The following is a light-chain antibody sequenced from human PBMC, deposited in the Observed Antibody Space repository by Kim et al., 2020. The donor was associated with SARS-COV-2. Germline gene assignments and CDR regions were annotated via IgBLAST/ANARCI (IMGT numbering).Light chain of an antibody. CDR2: DVD. CDR1: SSDIGSYYY. Sequence: QSALTQPRSVAGSPGQSVTISCTGTSSDIGSYYYVSWYQQHPGKAPRVITFDVDKRPSGVPDRFSGSKSGNTATLTISGPQTDDEAEYYCCSYGGDYFFVFGTGTKVTVL. J-gene: IGLJ1*01. CDR3: CSYGGDYFFV. V-gene: IGLV2-11*01.